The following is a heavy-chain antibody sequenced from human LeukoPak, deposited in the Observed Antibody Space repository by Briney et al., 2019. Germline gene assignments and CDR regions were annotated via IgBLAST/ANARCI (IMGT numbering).Heavy chain of an antibody. CDR2: IRSKANSYAT. D-gene: IGHD3-22*01. Sequence: PGGSLKLSCAASGFTFSGSAMHWVRQASGKGLEWVGRIRSKANSYATAYAASVKGRFTISRDDSKNTAYLQMNSLKTEDTAVYYCTREYYYDSSGYYYYYYYMDVWGKGTMVTV. CDR1: GFTFSGSA. V-gene: IGHV3-73*01. CDR3: TREYYYDSSGYYYYYYYMDV. J-gene: IGHJ6*03.